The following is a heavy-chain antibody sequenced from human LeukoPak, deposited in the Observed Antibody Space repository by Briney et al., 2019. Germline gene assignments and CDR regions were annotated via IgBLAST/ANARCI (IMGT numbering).Heavy chain of an antibody. V-gene: IGHV3-23*01. D-gene: IGHD6-19*01. Sequence: GGSLRLSCAASGFTFTTYAMSWVRQAPGKGLEGVSAISGSGGSTYYADSVKGRFTISRDNSKNTLYLQMNSLRTEDTAVYYCAKAVSAYYFDYWGQGTLVTVSS. CDR2: ISGSGGST. J-gene: IGHJ4*02. CDR3: AKAVSAYYFDY. CDR1: GFTFTTYA.